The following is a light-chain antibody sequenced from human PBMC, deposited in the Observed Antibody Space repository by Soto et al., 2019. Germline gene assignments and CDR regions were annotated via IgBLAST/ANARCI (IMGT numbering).Light chain of an antibody. CDR2: DVS. Sequence: SALTQPAPVSGSPAQSIPLSCTGTSNYVGAYNYDPWYQQYPGEAPRVIIYDVSHRPAGVSNRFSGSKSGNTASLTISGLQTQDEADYYCSSYTSATTYVFGTGTKVTV. CDR3: SSYTSATTYV. CDR1: SNYVGAYNY. V-gene: IGLV2-14*01. J-gene: IGLJ1*01.